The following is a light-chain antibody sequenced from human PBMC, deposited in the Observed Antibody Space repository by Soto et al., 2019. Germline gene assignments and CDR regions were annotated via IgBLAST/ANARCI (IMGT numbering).Light chain of an antibody. Sequence: QSALTQPRSVSGSPGQSVTISCTGTSSAVGAYNYVSWYQQHPGKAPKLILFDVNKRPSGVPDRFSGSKSGNTASLTITGLQSEDEAEYYCCSYQGSYTWGVEFGAGTQLTVL. V-gene: IGLV2-11*01. CDR2: DVN. J-gene: IGLJ3*02. CDR3: CSYQGSYTWGVE. CDR1: SSAVGAYNY.